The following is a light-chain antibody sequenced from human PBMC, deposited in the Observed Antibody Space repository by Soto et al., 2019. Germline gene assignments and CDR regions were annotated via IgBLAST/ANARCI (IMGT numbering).Light chain of an antibody. Sequence: DIQMTQSPSSLSASVGDRVTITGEASQGIRNYLNWYQQKPGQAPKLLIYDVSHLETGVPSRFSGSGSGQYFTFTISSLQPEDFATYYCQQYNSFPLTFGGGTKVDIK. J-gene: IGKJ4*01. CDR1: QGIRNY. V-gene: IGKV1-33*01. CDR2: DVS. CDR3: QQYNSFPLT.